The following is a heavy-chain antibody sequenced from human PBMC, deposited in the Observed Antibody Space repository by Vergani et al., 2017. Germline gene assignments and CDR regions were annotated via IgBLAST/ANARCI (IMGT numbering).Heavy chain of an antibody. CDR2: IYTSGST. D-gene: IGHD6-6*01. V-gene: IGHV4-4*07. CDR1: GGSISSYY. Sequence: QVQLQESGPGLVKPSQTLSLTCTVSGGSISSYYWSWIRQPAGKGLEWIGRIYTSGSTNYNPSLKSRVTMSVDTSKNQFSLKLSSVTAADTAVYYCARVRSIAARPYYMDVWGKGTTVTVSS. J-gene: IGHJ6*03. CDR3: ARVRSIAARPYYMDV.